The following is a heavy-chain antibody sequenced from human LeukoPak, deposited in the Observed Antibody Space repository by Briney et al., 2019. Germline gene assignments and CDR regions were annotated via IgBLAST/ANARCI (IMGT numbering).Heavy chain of an antibody. Sequence: GRSLRLSCAASGFTFDDYAMHWVRQAPGKGLEWVSGISWNSGSIGYADSVKGRFTISRDNAKNSLYLQMNSLRAEDTALYYCAKLTYYYDSSGYYPDAFDISGQGTMVTVSS. CDR2: ISWNSGSI. V-gene: IGHV3-9*01. CDR1: GFTFDDYA. D-gene: IGHD3-22*01. CDR3: AKLTYYYDSSGYYPDAFDI. J-gene: IGHJ3*02.